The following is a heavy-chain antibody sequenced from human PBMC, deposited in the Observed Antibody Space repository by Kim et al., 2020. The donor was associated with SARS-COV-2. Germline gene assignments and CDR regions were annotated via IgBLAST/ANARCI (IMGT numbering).Heavy chain of an antibody. CDR3: ASGRNFDV. J-gene: IGHJ4*02. CDR2: GST. Sequence: GSTKYNPSLGSRVTISTDLSKNQFSLTLRSVTAADTAVYYCASGRNFDVWGQGALVTVSS. V-gene: IGHV4-59*09.